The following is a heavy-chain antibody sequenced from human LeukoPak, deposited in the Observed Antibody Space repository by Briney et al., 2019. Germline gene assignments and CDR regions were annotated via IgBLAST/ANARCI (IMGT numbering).Heavy chain of an antibody. Sequence: GGSLRLSFAVSGLTFSRYAMSWVRQAPGKGLGWVSAISESGSGTYYADSVKGRFTISRDNSKDTLSLQMNSLRAEDTAVYYCAKDIAQGYTFGSIEQDYWGQGTLVTVSS. CDR3: AKDIAQGYTFGSIEQDY. CDR2: ISESGSGT. D-gene: IGHD5-18*01. V-gene: IGHV3-23*01. J-gene: IGHJ4*02. CDR1: GLTFSRYA.